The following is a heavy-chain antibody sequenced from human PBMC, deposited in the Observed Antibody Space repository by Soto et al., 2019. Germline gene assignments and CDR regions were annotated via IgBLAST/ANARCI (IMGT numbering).Heavy chain of an antibody. D-gene: IGHD1-26*01. V-gene: IGHV3-23*01. Sequence: GGSLRLSCASSGFPCSSYAMIWVRQAPGKGLEWVSAISGSGGSTYYADSVKGRFTISRDNSKNTLYLQMNSLRAEDTAVYYCAKTPNTIVGATYFDYWGQGTLVTVSS. J-gene: IGHJ4*02. CDR2: ISGSGGST. CDR3: AKTPNTIVGATYFDY. CDR1: GFPCSSYA.